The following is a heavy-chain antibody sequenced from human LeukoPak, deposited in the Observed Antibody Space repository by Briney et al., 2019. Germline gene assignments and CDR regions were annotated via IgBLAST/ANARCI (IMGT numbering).Heavy chain of an antibody. Sequence: SETLSLTCTVSGGSISSGSYYWSWIRQPAGKGLEWIGRIHTSGNTDYNPSLKSRVTMSVDTSKNQFSLKLSSVTAADTAVYYCAREGSMTARPFVSIDYWGQGTLVTISS. D-gene: IGHD6-6*01. CDR2: IHTSGNT. J-gene: IGHJ4*02. CDR3: AREGSMTARPFVSIDY. V-gene: IGHV4-61*02. CDR1: GGSISSGSYY.